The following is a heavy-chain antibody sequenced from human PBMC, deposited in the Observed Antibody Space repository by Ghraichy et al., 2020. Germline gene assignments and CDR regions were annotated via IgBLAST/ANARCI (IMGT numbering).Heavy chain of an antibody. CDR2: INSDGGST. V-gene: IGHV3-74*01. CDR3: VKDLVGGGFGAYGMDV. J-gene: IGHJ6*02. CDR1: GFTFSSYW. Sequence: GGSLRLSCAASGFTFSSYWMHWVRQAPGKGLVWVSRINSDGGSTTYADSVKGRFTISKDNAKNTLYLQMTSLRAEDTAVYYCVKDLVGGGFGAYGMDVWGQGTTVTVSS. D-gene: IGHD2-21*01.